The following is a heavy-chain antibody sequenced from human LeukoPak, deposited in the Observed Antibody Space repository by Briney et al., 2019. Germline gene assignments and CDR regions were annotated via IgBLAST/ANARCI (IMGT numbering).Heavy chain of an antibody. V-gene: IGHV3-30*18. CDR3: AKDMSCSSISCPLDY. Sequence: GRSLRLSCAASGFTFSSYGMHWVRQAPGKGLEWVAVISYDGSNKNYADSVKGRFTISRNNSKNTLYLQMNSLRAEDTAAYYCAKDMSCSSISCPLDYWGQRTLVTVSS. CDR1: GFTFSSYG. J-gene: IGHJ4*02. D-gene: IGHD2-2*01. CDR2: ISYDGSNK.